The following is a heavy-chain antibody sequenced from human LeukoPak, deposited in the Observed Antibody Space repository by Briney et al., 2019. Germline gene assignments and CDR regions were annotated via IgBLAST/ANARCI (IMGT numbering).Heavy chain of an antibody. J-gene: IGHJ5*02. D-gene: IGHD3-3*01. CDR1: GGSFSGYY. CDR2: INHSGST. Sequence: PSETLSLTCAVYGGSFSGYYWSWIRQPPGKGLEWIGAINHSGSTNYNPSPKSRVTISVDKSKNQFSLKLSSVTAADTAVDYCARAHYDFWSGYYYNWFDPWGQGTLVTVSS. V-gene: IGHV4-34*01. CDR3: ARAHYDFWSGYYYNWFDP.